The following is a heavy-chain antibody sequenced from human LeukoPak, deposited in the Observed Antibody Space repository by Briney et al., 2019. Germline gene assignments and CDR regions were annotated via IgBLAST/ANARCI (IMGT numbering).Heavy chain of an antibody. V-gene: IGHV3-11*01. CDR1: GFTFSDYY. CDR3: ARADIVVVPAAYYYYYGMDV. CDR2: ISSSGSTI. Sequence: NPGGSLRLSCAASGFTFSDYYMSWIRQAPGKGLEWVSYISSSGSTIYYADSVKGRFTISRDNAKNSLYLQVNSPRAEDTAVYYCARADIVVVPAAYYYYYGMDVWGQGTTVTVSS. D-gene: IGHD2-2*01. J-gene: IGHJ6*02.